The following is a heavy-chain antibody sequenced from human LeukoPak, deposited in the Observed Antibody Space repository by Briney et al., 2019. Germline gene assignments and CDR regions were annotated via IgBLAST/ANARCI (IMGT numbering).Heavy chain of an antibody. V-gene: IGHV1-69*04. CDR3: ASIYGSGSYYSGSWFDP. CDR1: GGTFSSYA. D-gene: IGHD3-10*01. Sequence: SVRVSCKASGGTFSSYAISWVRQAPGQGLEWMGRIIPILGIANYAQKFQGRVTITADKSTSTAYMELSSLRSEDTAVYYCASIYGSGSYYSGSWFDPWGQGTLVTVSS. CDR2: IIPILGIA. J-gene: IGHJ5*02.